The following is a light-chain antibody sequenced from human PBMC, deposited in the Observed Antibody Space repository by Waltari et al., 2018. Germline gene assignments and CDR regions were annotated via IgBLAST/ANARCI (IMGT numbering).Light chain of an antibody. V-gene: IGKV4-1*01. CDR3: HQYYITPLT. CDR2: WSS. J-gene: IGKJ4*01. CDR1: QSVFYSSNNKDY. Sequence: DIVMTQSPDSLAVSLGERATVNCNSSQSVFYSSNNKDYLAWYPQKPGQPPKLLIYWSSTRVSGFPARFSGSGSGTDFTLTISSLQAEDVAVYYCHQYYITPLTFGGGTKVEIK.